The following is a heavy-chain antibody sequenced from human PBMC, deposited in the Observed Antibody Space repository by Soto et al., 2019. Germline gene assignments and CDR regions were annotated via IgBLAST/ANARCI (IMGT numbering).Heavy chain of an antibody. Sequence: PGGSLRLSCTASGFTFGDYAMSWFRQAPGKGLEWVGFIRSKAYGGTTEYAASVKGRFTISRDDSKSIAYLQMNSLKTEDTAVYYCTRAVKWELLYDAFDIWGQGTMVTVSS. CDR3: TRAVKWELLYDAFDI. V-gene: IGHV3-49*03. J-gene: IGHJ3*02. CDR2: IRSKAYGGTT. CDR1: GFTFGDYA. D-gene: IGHD1-26*01.